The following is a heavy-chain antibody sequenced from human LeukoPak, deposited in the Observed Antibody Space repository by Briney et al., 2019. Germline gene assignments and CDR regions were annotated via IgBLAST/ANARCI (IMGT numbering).Heavy chain of an antibody. V-gene: IGHV3-23*01. CDR2: ISGSGGST. CDR3: AKVKGRDYYDSSGYFPFDY. J-gene: IGHJ4*02. Sequence: GGSLRLSCAASGFTFSNYAMSWVRQAPGKGLEWVSGISGSGGSTYYADSVKGRFTISRDNSKNTLYLQMNSLRAEDTAVYCCAKVKGRDYYDSSGYFPFDYWGQGTLVTVSS. D-gene: IGHD3-22*01. CDR1: GFTFSNYA.